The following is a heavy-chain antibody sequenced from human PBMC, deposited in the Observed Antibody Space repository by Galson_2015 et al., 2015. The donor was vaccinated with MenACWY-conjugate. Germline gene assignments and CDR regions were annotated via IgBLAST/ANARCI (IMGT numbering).Heavy chain of an antibody. J-gene: IGHJ6*02. CDR2: ISPGDSNT. Sequence: QSGAEVKKSGESLQISCQGSGYSFTTYWIAWVRQMPGRGLEWVGLISPGDSNTRYSPSFQGQVTTSADKSISTAYLQWSSLKASDTAMYYCARHPPGGRGLDVWGQGTTVTVSS. CDR3: ARHPPGGRGLDV. D-gene: IGHD1-26*01. V-gene: IGHV5-51*01. CDR1: GYSFTTYW.